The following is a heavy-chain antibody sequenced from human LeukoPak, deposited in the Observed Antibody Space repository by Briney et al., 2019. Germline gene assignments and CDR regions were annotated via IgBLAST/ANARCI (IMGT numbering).Heavy chain of an antibody. CDR2: IWYDGSNK. Sequence: GRSLRLSCAASGFTFSSYGMHWVRQAPGKGLEWVAVIWYDGSNKYYADSVKGRFTISRDNSKNTLYLQMNSLRAGDTAVYYCARDPSGRGVATTSWGQGTLVTVSS. CDR1: GFTFSSYG. V-gene: IGHV3-33*01. CDR3: ARDPSGRGVATTS. J-gene: IGHJ5*02. D-gene: IGHD5-12*01.